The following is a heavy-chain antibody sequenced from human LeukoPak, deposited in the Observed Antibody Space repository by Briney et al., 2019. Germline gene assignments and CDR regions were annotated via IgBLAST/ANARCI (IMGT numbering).Heavy chain of an antibody. V-gene: IGHV4-59*01. Sequence: SETLSLTCSVPGGSISPYYWSWIRQPPGKGLEWVGYIYYSGTTNYNPSLQSRVTISVATSKNQFSLKLSSVTAADTALYYCARDRASAGGFDYWGQGTLVTVSS. CDR2: IYYSGTT. CDR1: GGSISPYY. CDR3: ARDRASAGGFDY. J-gene: IGHJ4*02. D-gene: IGHD2-15*01.